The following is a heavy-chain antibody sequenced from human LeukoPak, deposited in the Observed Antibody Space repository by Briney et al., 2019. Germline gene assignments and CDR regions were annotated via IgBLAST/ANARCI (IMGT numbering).Heavy chain of an antibody. CDR3: ARDPSNTSGYRVFHDY. D-gene: IGHD2-2*01. CDR1: GYTFNKYG. V-gene: IGHV1-18*01. J-gene: IGHJ4*02. Sequence: ASVKVSCKASGYTFNKYGISWVRQAPGQGLEWMGWISCYNRDTRYAQKFQGRGTMTTDKSTSTVYMELRSLRSDDTAVYYCARDPSNTSGYRVFHDYSLQGALFTVSS. CDR2: ISCYNRDT.